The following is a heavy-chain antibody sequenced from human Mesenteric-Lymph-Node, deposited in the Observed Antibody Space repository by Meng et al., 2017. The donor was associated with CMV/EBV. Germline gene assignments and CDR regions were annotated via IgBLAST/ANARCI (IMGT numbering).Heavy chain of an antibody. CDR1: GFIFSTYA. CDR2: ISGSGSRT. CDR3: ARGGVPATILVYYYYGMDV. V-gene: IGHV3-23*01. J-gene: IGHJ6*02. D-gene: IGHD2-2*01. Sequence: GESLKISCAASGFIFSTYAMGWVRQAPGKGLEWVSVISGSGSRTYYADSVKGRFTISRDNAKNSLYLQMNSLRAEDTAVYYCARGGVPATILVYYYYGMDVWGQGTTVTVSS.